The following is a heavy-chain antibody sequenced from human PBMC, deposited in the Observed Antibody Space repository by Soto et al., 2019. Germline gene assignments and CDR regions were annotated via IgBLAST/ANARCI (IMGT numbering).Heavy chain of an antibody. J-gene: IGHJ4*02. D-gene: IGHD6-13*01. V-gene: IGHV3-11*05. CDR1: GFTFSDYY. Sequence: QVQLVESGGGLVKPGGSLRLSCAVSGFTFSDYYMTWIRQAPGKGLEWVSYISSSTSHTNYADSVKGRFTISRDNAKNSLFLQMNSLIAEDTAVYYCARGRGAAADYFYFWGQGTLVTVSS. CDR3: ARGRGAAADYFYF. CDR2: ISSSTSHT.